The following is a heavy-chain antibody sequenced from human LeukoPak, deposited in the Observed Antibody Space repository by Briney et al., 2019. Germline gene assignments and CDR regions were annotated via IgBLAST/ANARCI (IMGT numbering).Heavy chain of an antibody. V-gene: IGHV1-69*13. J-gene: IGHJ6*02. CDR3: ARDSGYCSSTSCYAEYYYYGMDV. CDR1: GGTFSSYA. D-gene: IGHD2-2*01. CDR2: IIPIFGTA. Sequence: SVKVSCKASGGTFSSYAISWVRQAPGQGLEWMGGIIPIFGTANYAQKFQGRVTITADESTSTAYMELSSPRSEDTAVYYCARDSGYCSSTSCYAEYYYYGMDVWGQGSTVTVSS.